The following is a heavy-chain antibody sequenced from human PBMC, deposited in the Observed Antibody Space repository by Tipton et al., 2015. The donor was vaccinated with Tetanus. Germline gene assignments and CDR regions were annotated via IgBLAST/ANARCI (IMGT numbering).Heavy chain of an antibody. CDR2: ISSSGSTI. Sequence: CAASGFTFSSYEMNWVRQAPGKGLEWVSYISSSGSTIYYADSVKGRFTISRDNAKNSLYLQMNSLRAEDTAVYYCARGWKYYDFWSGYPTHFDYWGQGTLVTVSS. CDR3: ARGWKYYDFWSGYPTHFDY. D-gene: IGHD3-3*01. CDR1: GFTFSSYE. J-gene: IGHJ4*02. V-gene: IGHV3-48*03.